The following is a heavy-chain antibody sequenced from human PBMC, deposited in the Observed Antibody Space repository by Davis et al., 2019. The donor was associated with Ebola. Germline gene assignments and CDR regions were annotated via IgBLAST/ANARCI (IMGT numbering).Heavy chain of an antibody. CDR3: ATSRYLVGDQYGVDV. CDR1: GFTFSKAW. J-gene: IGHJ6*02. V-gene: IGHV3-15*07. Sequence: GGSLRLSCAVSGFTFSKAWMNWVRQAPGRGLEWVGRIRSMTDGGTTDFAASVKDRFTISRDDSKTTLYLQMNSLKTEDTAVYYCATSRYLVGDQYGVDVWGPGTTVTVSS. D-gene: IGHD2-15*01. CDR2: IRSMTDGGTT.